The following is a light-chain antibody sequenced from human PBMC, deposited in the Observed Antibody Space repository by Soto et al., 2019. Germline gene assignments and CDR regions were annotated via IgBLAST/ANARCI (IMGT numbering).Light chain of an antibody. V-gene: IGLV2-14*01. J-gene: IGLJ2*01. CDR1: SSDVGGYNY. CDR3: RAFTSSTTPV. Sequence: QSALTQPASVSGSPGQSLTLSCTGTSSDVGGYNYVSWYQQHPGTAPKLMIYDVSNRPSGVSTRFSGSKSGNTASLTISGLQAEDEDDYYCRAFTSSTTPVFGGGTKVTVL. CDR2: DVS.